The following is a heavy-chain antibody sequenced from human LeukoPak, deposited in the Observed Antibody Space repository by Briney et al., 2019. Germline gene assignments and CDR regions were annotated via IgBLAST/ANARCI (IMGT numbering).Heavy chain of an antibody. V-gene: IGHV4-4*07. Sequence: PSETLSLTCTVSGGSISSYYWSWIRQPAGKGREWIGRIYTSGSTNYNPSLKSRVTMSVDTSKHQFSLKLSSVTAADTAVYYCARDFRKRVRGYNWSAPGGQGTLVTVS. CDR3: ARDFRKRVRGYNWSAP. CDR2: IYTSGST. D-gene: IGHD6-6*01. CDR1: GGSISSYY. J-gene: IGHJ5*02.